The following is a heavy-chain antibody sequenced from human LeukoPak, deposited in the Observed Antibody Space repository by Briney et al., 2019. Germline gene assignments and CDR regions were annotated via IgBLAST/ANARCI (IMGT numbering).Heavy chain of an antibody. Sequence: EASVKVSCKASGYTFTSYGISWVRQAPGQGLEWMGWISAYNGNTNYAQKLQGRVTMTTDTSTSTAYMELRSLRSDDTAVYYCARDPPVIYSGYDWPSGMDVWGQGTTVTVSS. CDR1: GYTFTSYG. D-gene: IGHD5-12*01. CDR2: ISAYNGNT. CDR3: ARDPPVIYSGYDWPSGMDV. V-gene: IGHV1-18*01. J-gene: IGHJ6*02.